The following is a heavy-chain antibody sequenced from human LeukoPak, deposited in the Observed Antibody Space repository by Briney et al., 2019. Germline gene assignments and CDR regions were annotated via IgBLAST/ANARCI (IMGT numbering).Heavy chain of an antibody. CDR2: INTDGSYT. CDR3: AKGNIAARQDIMDV. CDR1: GFTFSSYW. Sequence: GGSLRLSCAASGFTFSSYWMHWVRQAPGKGLVWVSQINTDGSYTRYAGSVKGRFTVSRDNAKNTLYLQMNSLRVEDTAVYYCAKGNIAARQDIMDVWGQGTTVTVSS. V-gene: IGHV3-74*01. J-gene: IGHJ6*02. D-gene: IGHD6-6*01.